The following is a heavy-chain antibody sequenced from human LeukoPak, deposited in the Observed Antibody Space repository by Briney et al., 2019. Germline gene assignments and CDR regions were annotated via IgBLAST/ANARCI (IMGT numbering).Heavy chain of an antibody. CDR2: IYTSGST. CDR3: ARGSSYGNWFDP. J-gene: IGHJ5*02. V-gene: IGHV4-61*02. D-gene: IGHD5-18*01. CDR1: GGSISSGSYY. Sequence: SQTLSLTCTVSGGSISSGSYYWSWIRQPAGKGLEWIGRIYTSGSTYYNPSLKSRVTISVDTSKNQFSLKLSSVTAADTAVYYCARGSSYGNWFDPWGQGTLVTVSS.